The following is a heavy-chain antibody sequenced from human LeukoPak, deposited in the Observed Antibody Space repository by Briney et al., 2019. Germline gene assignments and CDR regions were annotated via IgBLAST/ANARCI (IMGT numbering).Heavy chain of an antibody. CDR3: AKPFRGYSYGN. CDR2: TWYDGSIK. D-gene: IGHD5-18*01. J-gene: IGHJ4*02. CDR1: GFTFSSYG. V-gene: IGHV3-33*06. Sequence: PGRSLRLSCAASGFTFSSYGMHWVRQAPGKGLEWVAVTWYDGSIKYYADSVKGRFTISRDNPKNTLYLQMNSLRAEDTAVYYCAKPFRGYSYGNWGQGTLVTVSS.